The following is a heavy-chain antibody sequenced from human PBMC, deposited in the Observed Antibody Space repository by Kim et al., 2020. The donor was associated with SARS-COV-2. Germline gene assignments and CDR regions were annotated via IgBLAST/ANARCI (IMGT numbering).Heavy chain of an antibody. V-gene: IGHV3-48*03. D-gene: IGHD1-26*01. J-gene: IGHJ6*02. CDR3: ARLDFGSLSIVGSMSV. Sequence: DYVKGRCTISRDNAKTSLYMQMSSLRAEDTAVYYCARLDFGSLSIVGSMSVWGQGTTVTVSS.